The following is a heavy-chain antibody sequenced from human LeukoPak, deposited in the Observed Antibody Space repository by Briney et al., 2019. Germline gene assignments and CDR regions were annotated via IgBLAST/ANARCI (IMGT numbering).Heavy chain of an antibody. Sequence: GGSLRLSCAASGFKFSSYAMSWVRQAPGKGLDWVSVITNTGGNAYYADSVKGRFTISRDNSKNTLFLEMNSLRGEDTALYYCAVTFVGTTREFDYWGQGALVTVSS. CDR2: ITNTGGNA. CDR3: AVTFVGTTREFDY. CDR1: GFKFSSYA. J-gene: IGHJ4*02. D-gene: IGHD1-7*01. V-gene: IGHV3-23*01.